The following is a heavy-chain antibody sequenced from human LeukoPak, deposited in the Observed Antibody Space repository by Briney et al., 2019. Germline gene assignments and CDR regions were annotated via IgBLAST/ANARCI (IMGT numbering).Heavy chain of an antibody. CDR3: PRDPIAVVVAATRYYYGMDV. J-gene: IGHJ6*02. Sequence: PGGSLRLSCTASGFTFGDSAMSWVRQAPGKGLEWVGFIRSKAYGGTTEYAASVKGRFTISRDDSKSIAYLQMNSLKTEDTAVYYCPRDPIAVVVAATRYYYGMDVWGQGTTVTVSS. CDR1: GFTFGDSA. V-gene: IGHV3-49*04. CDR2: IRSKAYGGTT. D-gene: IGHD2-15*01.